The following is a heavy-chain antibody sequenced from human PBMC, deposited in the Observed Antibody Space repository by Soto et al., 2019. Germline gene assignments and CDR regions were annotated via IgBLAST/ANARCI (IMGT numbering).Heavy chain of an antibody. D-gene: IGHD2-21*02. CDR1: GYSFSHYY. CDR3: ASDFIVLVVTSKGPVISDYYYYGIDV. Sequence: QVQLVQSGSEVKKPGASVTISCETSGYSFSHYYIHWVRQAPGQGLEWLGIINHAGGNVTYAQKFNSRISMTWDTSASTVYMELSSLATEDTATFFCASDFIVLVVTSKGPVISDYYYYGIDVWGQGTAVTV. CDR2: INHAGGNV. J-gene: IGHJ6*02. V-gene: IGHV1-46*01.